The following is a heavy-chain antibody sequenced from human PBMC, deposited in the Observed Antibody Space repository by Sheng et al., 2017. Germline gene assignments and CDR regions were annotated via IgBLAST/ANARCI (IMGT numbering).Heavy chain of an antibody. V-gene: IGHV1-2*02. CDR3: ARVRDSSGWYTDFDY. CDR2: INPNSGGT. D-gene: IGHD6-19*01. CDR1: GYTFTGYY. J-gene: IGHJ4*02. Sequence: QVQLVQSGAEVKKPGASVKVSCKASGYTFTGYYMHWVRQAPGQGLEWMGWINPNSGGTNYAQKFQGRVTMTRDTSISTAYMELSRLRSDDTAVYYCARVRDSSGWYTDFDYWGQGTLVTVSS.